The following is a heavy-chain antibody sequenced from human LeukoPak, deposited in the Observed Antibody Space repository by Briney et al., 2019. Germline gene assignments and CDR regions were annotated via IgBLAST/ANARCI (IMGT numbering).Heavy chain of an antibody. D-gene: IGHD2-15*01. CDR3: AKDSSASCYPPLDY. CDR2: ISGSGDNT. CDR1: GLTFSSYA. V-gene: IGHV3-23*01. J-gene: IGHJ4*02. Sequence: GGSLRLSCAASGLTFSSYAMSWVRQAPGKGLEWVSVISGSGDNTYYADSVKGRFTISRDNSKNTLYLQMNSLRAEDTAVYYCAKDSSASCYPPLDYWGQGTLVTVPS.